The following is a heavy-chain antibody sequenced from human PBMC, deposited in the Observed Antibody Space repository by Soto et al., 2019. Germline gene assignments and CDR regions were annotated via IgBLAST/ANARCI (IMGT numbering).Heavy chain of an antibody. Sequence: QVQLQESGPGLVKPSQTLSLTCTVSGGSISSGGYYWSWIRQHPGKGLEWIGYIYYSGSTYYNPSLKSRVTISVDTSKNQFSLKLSSGTAADTAVYYCARGQIVVVTADAFDIWGQGTMVTVSS. D-gene: IGHD2-21*02. CDR1: GGSISSGGYY. J-gene: IGHJ3*02. CDR2: IYYSGST. V-gene: IGHV4-31*03. CDR3: ARGQIVVVTADAFDI.